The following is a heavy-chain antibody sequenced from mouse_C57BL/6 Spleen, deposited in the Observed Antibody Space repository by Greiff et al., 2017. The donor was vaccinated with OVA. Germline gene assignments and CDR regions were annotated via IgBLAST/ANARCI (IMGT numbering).Heavy chain of an antibody. D-gene: IGHD4-1*01. CDR2: IYPSDSET. Sequence: QVQLKESGAELVRPGSSVKLSCKASGYTFTSYWMDWVKQRPGQGLEWIGNIYPSDSETHYNQKFKDKATLTVDKSSRTASMQLSSLTSEDAAVYYCARGTGTSAMDYWGQGTSVTVSS. J-gene: IGHJ4*01. V-gene: IGHV1-61*01. CDR3: ARGTGTSAMDY. CDR1: GYTFTSYW.